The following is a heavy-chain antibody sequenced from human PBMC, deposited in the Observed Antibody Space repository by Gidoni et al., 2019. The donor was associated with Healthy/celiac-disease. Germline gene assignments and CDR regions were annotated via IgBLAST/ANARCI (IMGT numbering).Heavy chain of an antibody. CDR1: GGSFSGYY. D-gene: IGHD6-19*01. CDR3: ARVSSGWNPDY. J-gene: IGHJ4*02. V-gene: IGHV4-34*01. Sequence: QVQLQQWGAGLLKPSETLSLTCAVYGGSFSGYYWSWIRQPPGKGLEWIGEINHSGSTNYNPSLKSRVTISVDTSKNQCSLKLSSVTAADTAVYYCARVSSGWNPDYWGQGTLVTVSS. CDR2: INHSGST.